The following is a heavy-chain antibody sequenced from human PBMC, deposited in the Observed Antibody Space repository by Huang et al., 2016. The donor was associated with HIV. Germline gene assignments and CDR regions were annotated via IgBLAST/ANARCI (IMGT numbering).Heavy chain of an antibody. CDR2: MNSDGSSS. Sequence: EVQLVESGGGLVQPGGSLRLSCAASGFTFSSYWMHWVRQAPGKGVVWVLRMNSDGSSSGYADSVKGRVTISRDNAKNTLYLQMNSLRAEDTAVYYCVRDPRIQSWLNYFDYWGQGTLVSVSS. D-gene: IGHD3-22*01. V-gene: IGHV3-74*01. J-gene: IGHJ4*02. CDR3: VRDPRIQSWLNYFDY. CDR1: GFTFSSYW.